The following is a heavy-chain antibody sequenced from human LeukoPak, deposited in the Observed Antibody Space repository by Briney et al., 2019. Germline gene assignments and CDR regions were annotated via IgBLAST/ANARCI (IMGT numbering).Heavy chain of an antibody. CDR3: ARDRGSGTLNNWFDP. D-gene: IGHD3-10*01. J-gene: IGHJ5*02. CDR1: GGSISSSSYY. V-gene: IGHV4-39*07. Sequence: SETLSLTCTVSGGSISSSSYYWGWIRQPPGKGLEWIGSIYYSGSTYYNPSLKSRVTISVDTSKNQFSLKLTSVTAADTAVYYCARDRGSGTLNNWFDPWGQGALVTVSS. CDR2: IYYSGST.